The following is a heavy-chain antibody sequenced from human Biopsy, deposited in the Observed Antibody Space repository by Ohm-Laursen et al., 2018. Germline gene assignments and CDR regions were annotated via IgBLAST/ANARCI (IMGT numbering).Heavy chain of an antibody. J-gene: IGHJ6*02. Sequence: SVKVSCKASGYTFAGYYLHWVRQAPGHGLEWMGWINPNSGNANYAQSFQGRLTVTRDTSISTAYMELTSLTFDDTAIYYCARVPTYPSIDGYYGLDLWGQGTTVIVSS. CDR1: GYTFAGYY. CDR2: INPNSGNA. CDR3: ARVPTYPSIDGYYGLDL. V-gene: IGHV1-2*02. D-gene: IGHD3-9*01.